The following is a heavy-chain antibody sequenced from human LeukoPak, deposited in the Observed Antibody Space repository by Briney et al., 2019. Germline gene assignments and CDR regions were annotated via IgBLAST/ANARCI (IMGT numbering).Heavy chain of an antibody. J-gene: IGHJ4*02. CDR3: ARGPKRYSSSWYEGGKDFDY. V-gene: IGHV1-18*01. CDR2: ISAYNGNT. CDR1: GYTFTSYG. D-gene: IGHD6-13*01. Sequence: APVKVSCKASGYTFTSYGISWVRQAPGQGLEWMGWISAYNGNTDYAQKLQGRVTMTTDTSTSTAYMELRSLRSDDTAVYYCARGPKRYSSSWYEGGKDFDYWGQGTLATVSS.